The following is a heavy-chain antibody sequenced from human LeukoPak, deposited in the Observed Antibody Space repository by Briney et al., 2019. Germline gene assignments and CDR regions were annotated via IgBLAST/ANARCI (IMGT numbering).Heavy chain of an antibody. J-gene: IGHJ4*02. V-gene: IGHV3-23*01. CDR2: ISGGGGIR. D-gene: IGHD5-18*01. CDR1: GFTFSSYA. Sequence: GGSLRLSCAASGFTFSSYAMSWVRQGPGKGLEWVTEISGGGGIRYYADSVKGRFTLSRDNSKNTLYLQMNSLRAEDTAVYYCAKQGHTAMAYPDYWGQGTLVTVSS. CDR3: AKQGHTAMAYPDY.